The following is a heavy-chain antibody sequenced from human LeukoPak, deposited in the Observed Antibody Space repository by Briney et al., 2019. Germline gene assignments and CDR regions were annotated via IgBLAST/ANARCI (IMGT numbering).Heavy chain of an antibody. CDR3: ARGGAAAGMMDWFDP. V-gene: IGHV3-21*01. CDR1: TFTLSTYN. CDR2: ISSSSYYI. D-gene: IGHD6-13*01. Sequence: PGGSLRLSCADSTFTLSTYNMNWVRQAPGKGLEWVSSISSSSYYIYHADSVKGRFTISRDNAKNSLYLQMNSLRADDTAVYYCARGGAAAGMMDWFDPWGQGTLVTVSS. J-gene: IGHJ5*02.